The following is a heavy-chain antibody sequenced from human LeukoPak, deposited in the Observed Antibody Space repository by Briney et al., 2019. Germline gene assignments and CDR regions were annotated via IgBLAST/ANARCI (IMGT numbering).Heavy chain of an antibody. CDR1: GYTFTSYD. CDR3: ASGGERIQGAVDY. D-gene: IGHD6-19*01. J-gene: IGHJ4*02. V-gene: IGHV1-8*01. Sequence: GASVTVSCKASGYTFTSYDINWVRQAAGQGLEGMGWMNPNSGNTGYAQKFQGRVTMTRNTSISTAYMELSSLRSEDTAVYYCASGGERIQGAVDYWGQGTLVTVSS. CDR2: MNPNSGNT.